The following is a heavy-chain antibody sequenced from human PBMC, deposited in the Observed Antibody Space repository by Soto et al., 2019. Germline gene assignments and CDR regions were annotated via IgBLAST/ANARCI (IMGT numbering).Heavy chain of an antibody. V-gene: IGHV1-69*06. J-gene: IGHJ6*01. CDR3: AINSRVSRGYYYDTSGYLHGMDV. D-gene: IGHD3-22*01. CDR2: IIPIFGTA. CDR1: GGTFSSYA. Sequence: SVKVSCKASGGTFSSYAISWVRQAPGQGLEWMGGIIPIFGTANYAQKFQGRVTITADKSTSTAYMELSSLRTEETAVYYCAINSRVSRGYYYDTSGYLHGMDVWGQGTTVTVSS.